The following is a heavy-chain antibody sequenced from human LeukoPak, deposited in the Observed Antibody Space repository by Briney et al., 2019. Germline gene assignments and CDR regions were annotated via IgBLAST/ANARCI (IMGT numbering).Heavy chain of an antibody. CDR2: ISYDGSNK. Sequence: PGGSLRLSCAASGFTFSSYAMHWVRQAPGKGLEWVAVISYDGSNKYYADSVKGRFTISRDNSKNTLYLQMNSLRAEDTAVYYCARDARDYYGSGSYFGAFDIWGQGTMVTVSS. J-gene: IGHJ3*02. CDR1: GFTFSSYA. CDR3: ARDARDYYGSGSYFGAFDI. V-gene: IGHV3-30-3*01. D-gene: IGHD3-10*01.